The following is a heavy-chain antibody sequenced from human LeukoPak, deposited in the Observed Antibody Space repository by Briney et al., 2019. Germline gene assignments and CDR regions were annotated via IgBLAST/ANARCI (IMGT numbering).Heavy chain of an antibody. Sequence: PGGSLRLSCAASGFTLSSYAMSWLRPAPGKGLEWVSAISGSDGSTYYADSVKGRFTLSRDNSKNTLYLQMNSLRAEDTAVYYCAKGDDILTGPAVNWGQGTLVTVSS. CDR2: ISGSDGST. V-gene: IGHV3-23*01. CDR1: GFTLSSYA. J-gene: IGHJ4*02. CDR3: AKGDDILTGPAVN. D-gene: IGHD3-9*01.